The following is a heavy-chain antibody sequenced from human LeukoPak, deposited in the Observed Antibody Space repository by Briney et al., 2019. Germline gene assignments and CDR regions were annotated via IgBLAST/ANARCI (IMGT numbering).Heavy chain of an antibody. V-gene: IGHV1-18*01. CDR2: ISAYNGNT. D-gene: IGHD3-3*01. J-gene: IGHJ3*02. CDR3: ARRGDPSYYDFWSGYSDAFDI. CDR1: GYTFTSYG. Sequence: GASVKVSCKASGYTFTSYGISWVRQAPGQGLEWMGWISAYNGNTNYAQKLQGRVTMTTDTSTSTAYMELRSLRSDDTAVYYCARRGDPSYYDFWSGYSDAFDIWGQGTMVTVSS.